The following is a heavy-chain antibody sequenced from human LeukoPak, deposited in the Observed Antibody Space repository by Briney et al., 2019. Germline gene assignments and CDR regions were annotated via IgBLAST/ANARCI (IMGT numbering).Heavy chain of an antibody. CDR2: ISSSSSYI. J-gene: IGHJ4*02. V-gene: IGHV3-21*01. CDR3: ARDQGYSSGSCDY. Sequence: WGSLRLSCAASGFTFSSYSMNWVRQAPGKGLEWVSSISSSSSYIYYADSVKGRFTISRDNAKNSLYLQMNSLRAEDTAVYYCARDQGYSSGSCDYWGQGTLVTVSS. D-gene: IGHD6-19*01. CDR1: GFTFSSYS.